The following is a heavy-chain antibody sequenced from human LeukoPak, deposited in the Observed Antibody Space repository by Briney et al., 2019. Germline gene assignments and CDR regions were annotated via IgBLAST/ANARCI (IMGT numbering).Heavy chain of an antibody. CDR2: ISGSSGTI. Sequence: GGSLRLSCAASGFTFSTYSMNWVRQAPGKGLEWVSYISGSSGTIYSDSVKGRFTISRDNAKNSLYLQMNSLRAEDTAVYYCARRSEFGVLYYMDVWGKGTTVTVSS. CDR3: ARRSEFGVLYYMDV. V-gene: IGHV3-48*01. J-gene: IGHJ6*03. CDR1: GFTFSTYS. D-gene: IGHD3-16*01.